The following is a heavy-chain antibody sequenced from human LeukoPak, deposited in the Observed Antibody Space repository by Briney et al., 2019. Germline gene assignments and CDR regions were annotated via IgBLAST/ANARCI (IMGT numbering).Heavy chain of an antibody. CDR1: GFTFSVYA. CDR3: ARDLGPGPISGYPRGRFYYGMDV. D-gene: IGHD3-22*01. CDR2: MSYDGNNN. V-gene: IGHV3-30-3*01. J-gene: IGHJ6*02. Sequence: GGSLRLSCAASGFTFSVYAMHWVRQAPGKGLEWVALMSYDGNNNYYADALKGQFTISRDNSKNTLYLQMDSLSAEDTAVYYCARDLGPGPISGYPRGRFYYGMDVWGQGTTVTVSS.